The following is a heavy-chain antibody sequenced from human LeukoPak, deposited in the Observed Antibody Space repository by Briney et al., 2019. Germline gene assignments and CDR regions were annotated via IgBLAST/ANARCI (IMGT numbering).Heavy chain of an antibody. J-gene: IGHJ6*03. CDR3: AKDGTPLSHYYYYMDV. D-gene: IGHD1-26*01. Sequence: GGSLRLSCAASGFTFSSYAMSWVRQAPGKGLEWVPAISGSGGSTYYADSVKGRFTISRDNSKNTLYLQMNSLRAEDTAVYYCAKDGTPLSHYYYYMDVWGKGTTVTVSS. CDR2: ISGSGGST. CDR1: GFTFSSYA. V-gene: IGHV3-23*01.